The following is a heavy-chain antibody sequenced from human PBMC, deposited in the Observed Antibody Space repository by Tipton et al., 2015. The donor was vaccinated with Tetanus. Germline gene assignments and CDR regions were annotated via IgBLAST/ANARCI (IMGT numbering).Heavy chain of an antibody. V-gene: IGHV4-34*01. CDR2: VNQAGNT. D-gene: IGHD3-22*01. Sequence: LRLSCAVYGGPFTDYSWSWIRQPPGQGLEWIGEVNQAGNTDYIPSLKGRVTMSLDTSKSQLSLNLSSVTAADTAVYYCARGPRTRIYDSSGYSFRYFYGMDVWGLGATVTVSS. J-gene: IGHJ6*02. CDR3: ARGPRTRIYDSSGYSFRYFYGMDV. CDR1: GGPFTDYS.